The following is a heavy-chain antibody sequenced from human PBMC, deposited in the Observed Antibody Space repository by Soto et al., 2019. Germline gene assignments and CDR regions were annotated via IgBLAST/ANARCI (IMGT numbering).Heavy chain of an antibody. V-gene: IGHV4-30-2*01. D-gene: IGHD5-12*01. J-gene: IGHJ1*01. Sequence: SETLSLTCAVSGGSISSGGYSWSWIRQPPGKGLEWIGYMYHSGYTYYSPSLKSRVTISLDRSKNQFSLRLNSVTAADTAVYYCARDSFDSGYDWSRKYFHHWGQGTLVTVSS. CDR1: GGSISSGGYS. CDR2: MYHSGYT. CDR3: ARDSFDSGYDWSRKYFHH.